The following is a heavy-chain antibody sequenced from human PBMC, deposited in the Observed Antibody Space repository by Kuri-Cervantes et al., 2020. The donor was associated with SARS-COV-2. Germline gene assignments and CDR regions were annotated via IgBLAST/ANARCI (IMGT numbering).Heavy chain of an antibody. V-gene: IGHV4-34*01. CDR2: INHSGST. CDR1: GGSFSGYY. Sequence: SETLSLTCAVYGGSFSGYYWSWIRQPPGKGLEWIGEINHSGSTNYNPSLKSRVTISVDTSKNQFSLKLSSVTAADTAVYYCARALRGWPALKYFQHRGQGTLVTVSS. CDR3: ARALRGWPALKYFQH. D-gene: IGHD2-15*01. J-gene: IGHJ1*01.